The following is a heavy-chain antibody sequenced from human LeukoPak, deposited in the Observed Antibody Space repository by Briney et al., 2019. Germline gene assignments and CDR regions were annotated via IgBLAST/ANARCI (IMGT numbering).Heavy chain of an antibody. CDR2: IYSGGST. CDR3: ARDRSSSGQGSGDY. V-gene: IGHV3-66*01. J-gene: IGHJ4*02. Sequence: GGSLRLSCAASGFTVSSNYMSWVRQAPGKGLEWVSGIYSGGSTYYADSVKGRFTISRDNSKTTLYLQMNSLRAEDTAVYYCARDRSSSGQGSGDYWGQGTLVTVSS. D-gene: IGHD2-2*01. CDR1: GFTVSSNY.